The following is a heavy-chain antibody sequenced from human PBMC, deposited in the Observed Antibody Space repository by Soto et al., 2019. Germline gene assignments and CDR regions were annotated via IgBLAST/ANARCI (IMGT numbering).Heavy chain of an antibody. CDR2: ISGSGGST. D-gene: IGHD6-25*01. CDR1: GFTFSSYA. Sequence: GGSLRLSCAASGFTFSSYAMSWVRQAPGKGLEWVSAISGSGGSTYYADSVKGRFTISRDNSKNTLYLQMNSLRAEDTAVYYCAKDSAARYYYGMDVWGQGTTVTVSS. CDR3: AKDSAARYYYGMDV. J-gene: IGHJ6*02. V-gene: IGHV3-23*01.